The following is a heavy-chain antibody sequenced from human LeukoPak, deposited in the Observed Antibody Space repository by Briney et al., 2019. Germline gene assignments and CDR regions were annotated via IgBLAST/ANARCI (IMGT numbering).Heavy chain of an antibody. CDR2: ISSSSSSYI. J-gene: IGHJ4*02. CDR1: GFTFSSYS. CDR3: ARLGLTYYYGSGSEH. Sequence: GGSLRLSCAASGFTFSSYSMNWVRQAPGKGLEWVSSISSSSSSYIYYADSVKGRFTVSRDNAKNSLYLQMNSLRAEDTAVYYCARLGLTYYYGSGSEHWGQGTLVTVSS. V-gene: IGHV3-21*01. D-gene: IGHD3-10*01.